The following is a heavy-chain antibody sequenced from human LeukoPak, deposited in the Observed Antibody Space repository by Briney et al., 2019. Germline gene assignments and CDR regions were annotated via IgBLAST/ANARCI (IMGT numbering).Heavy chain of an antibody. D-gene: IGHD6-13*01. CDR1: GGSFSGYY. V-gene: IGHV4-34*01. J-gene: IGHJ4*02. CDR3: ASDRSSWNPGAPY. CDR2: INHSGST. Sequence: PSETLSLTCAVYGGSFSGYYWSWIRQPPGKGLEWIGEINHSGSTNYNPSLKSRVTISVDTSKNQFSLKLSSVTAADMAVYYCASDRSSWNPGAPYWGQGTLVTVSS.